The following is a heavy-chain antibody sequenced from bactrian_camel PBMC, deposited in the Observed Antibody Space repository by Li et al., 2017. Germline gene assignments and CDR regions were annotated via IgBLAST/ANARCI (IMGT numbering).Heavy chain of an antibody. Sequence: HVQLVESGGGSVQAGGSLRLSCAASGMDSCMGWFRQAPGTEREGLAAIFTRSSNSYYADSVKGRFTISRDNAKNTVDLRMDALKPEDTAVYYCAILGGRWDLPSSVRCQRSQGTQVTVS. CDR1: GMDSC. D-gene: IGHD2*01. CDR2: IFTRSSNS. J-gene: IGHJ4*01. V-gene: IGHV3S63*01.